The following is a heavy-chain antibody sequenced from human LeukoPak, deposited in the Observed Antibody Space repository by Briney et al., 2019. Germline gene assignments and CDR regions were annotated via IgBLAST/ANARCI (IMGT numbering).Heavy chain of an antibody. Sequence: GGSLRLSCAASGFTFSDYYMSWIRQAPGKGLEWVSYIRSSGSTIYYADSVKGRFTISRDNAKNTLYLQMNSLRAEDTAVYYCARDYYDSSGYYHPFDYWGQGTLVTVSS. J-gene: IGHJ4*02. CDR2: IRSSGSTI. CDR3: ARDYYDSSGYYHPFDY. D-gene: IGHD3-22*01. V-gene: IGHV3-11*04. CDR1: GFTFSDYY.